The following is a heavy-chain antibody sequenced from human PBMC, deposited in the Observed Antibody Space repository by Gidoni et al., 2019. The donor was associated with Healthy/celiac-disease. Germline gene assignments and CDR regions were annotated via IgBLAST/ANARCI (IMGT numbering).Heavy chain of an antibody. CDR2: ISGRGGSK. CDR1: GFTFSSYA. J-gene: IGHJ4*02. D-gene: IGHD6-19*01. Sequence: EVQLLESGGGLVQHGGSLRLSCAASGFTFSSYAMSWVRQAQGKGLEWVSAISGRGGSKYYADSVKGRFTISRDNSKNTLYLQMNSLRAEDTAVYYCAKVGYSSFYWGQGTLVTVSS. CDR3: AKVGYSSFY. V-gene: IGHV3-23*01.